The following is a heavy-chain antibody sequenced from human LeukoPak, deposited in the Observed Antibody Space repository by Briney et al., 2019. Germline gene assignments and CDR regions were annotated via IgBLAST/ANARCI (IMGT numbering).Heavy chain of an antibody. CDR1: GFTFSSYS. CDR2: ISSSSSTI. CDR3: ARGDWPFDY. J-gene: IGHJ4*02. Sequence: GGSLRLSCAASGFTFSSYSMNWVRQAPGKGLEGVSYISSSSSTIYYADSVKGRFTISRDNAKNSLYLQMNSLRAEDTAVYYCARGDWPFDYWGQGTLVTVSS. D-gene: IGHD3-9*01. V-gene: IGHV3-48*04.